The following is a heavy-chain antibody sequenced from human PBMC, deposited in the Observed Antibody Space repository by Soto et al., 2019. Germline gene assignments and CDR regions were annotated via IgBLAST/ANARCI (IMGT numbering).Heavy chain of an antibody. CDR1: GGSISSYY. V-gene: IGHV4-59*01. CDR2: IYYSGST. Sequence: SETLSLTCTVSGGSISSYYWSWIRQPPGKGLEWIGYIYYSGSTNYNPSLKSRVTISVDTSKNQFSLKLSSVTAADTAVYYCASAPLWYYYDSSGTGAFDIWGQGTMVTVSS. J-gene: IGHJ3*02. D-gene: IGHD3-22*01. CDR3: ASAPLWYYYDSSGTGAFDI.